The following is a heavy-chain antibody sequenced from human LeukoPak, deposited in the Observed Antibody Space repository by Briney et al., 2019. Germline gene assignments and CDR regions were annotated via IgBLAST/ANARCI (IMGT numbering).Heavy chain of an antibody. CDR2: INHSGST. CDR3: ARLVPLAGAAGWFDP. V-gene: IGHV4-34*01. J-gene: IGHJ5*02. Sequence: PSETLSLTCAVYGGSFSGYYWSWIRQPPGKGLEWIGEINHSGSTNYNPSLKSRVTISVDTSKNQFSLKLSSVTAADTAVYYWARLVPLAGAAGWFDPWGQGTLVTVSS. CDR1: GGSFSGYY. D-gene: IGHD6-13*01.